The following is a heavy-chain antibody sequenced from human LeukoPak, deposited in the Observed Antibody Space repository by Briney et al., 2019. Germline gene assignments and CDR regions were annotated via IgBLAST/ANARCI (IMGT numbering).Heavy chain of an antibody. CDR3: ARVQPHYYNSSGYPPDY. D-gene: IGHD3-22*01. J-gene: IGHJ4*02. CDR2: ISSSGSTI. V-gene: IGHV3-11*01. Sequence: GGSLTLFCAAYGLHFSVYYMSWIRQAPGEGLEWGSYISSSGSTIYYADSVKGRFTISRDNAKKSLYLQMNSLRAEDTAVYYCARVQPHYYNSSGYPPDYWGQGTLVTVSS. CDR1: GLHFSVYY.